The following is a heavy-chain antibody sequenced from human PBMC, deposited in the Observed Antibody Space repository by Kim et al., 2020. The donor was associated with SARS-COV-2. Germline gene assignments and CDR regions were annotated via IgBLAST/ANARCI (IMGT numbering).Heavy chain of an antibody. CDR2: ST. V-gene: IGHV3-53*01. J-gene: IGHJ3*02. Sequence: STSYADSVKGRFTISKDKCKNTLYLQMNSLRAEDTAVYYCARDPNAFDIWGQGTIVTVSS. CDR3: ARDPNAFDI.